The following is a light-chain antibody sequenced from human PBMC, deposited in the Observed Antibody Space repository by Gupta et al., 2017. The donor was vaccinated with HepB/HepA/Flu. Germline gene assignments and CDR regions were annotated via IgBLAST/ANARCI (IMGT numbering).Light chain of an antibody. Sequence: DIQMTQSPSILSASVGDRVTIICRASQSISTWLAWYQQKAGKAPKLLIYKASSLESGVPSRFSGSGSGTEFTLTISSLQPDDFATYYCQQYNSQGTFGQGTKVEIK. V-gene: IGKV1-5*03. CDR1: QSISTW. CDR3: QQYNSQGT. CDR2: KAS. J-gene: IGKJ1*01.